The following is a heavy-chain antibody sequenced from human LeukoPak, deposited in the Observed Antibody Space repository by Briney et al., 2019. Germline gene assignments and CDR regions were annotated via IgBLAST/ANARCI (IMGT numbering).Heavy chain of an antibody. J-gene: IGHJ5*02. V-gene: IGHV4-61*02. CDR2: IYTSGST. Sequence: PSETLSLTCTVSGGSISSGSYYWSWIRQPAGKGLEWIGRIYTSGSTNCNPSLKSRVTISVDTSKNQFSLKLSSVTAADTAVYYCARDGTVVRGSGVWFDPWGQGTLVTVSS. CDR3: ARDGTVVRGSGVWFDP. CDR1: GGSISSGSYY. D-gene: IGHD3-10*01.